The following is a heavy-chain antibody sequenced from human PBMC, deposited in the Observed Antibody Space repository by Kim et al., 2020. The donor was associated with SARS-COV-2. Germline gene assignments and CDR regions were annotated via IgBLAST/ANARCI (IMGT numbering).Heavy chain of an antibody. Sequence: AEPVKGRFTISRDNSKNTLYLQMNSLRAEDTAVYYCAKSGDYGNYYFDYWGQGTLVTVSS. CDR3: AKSGDYGNYYFDY. V-gene: IGHV3-30*02. D-gene: IGHD4-17*01. J-gene: IGHJ4*02.